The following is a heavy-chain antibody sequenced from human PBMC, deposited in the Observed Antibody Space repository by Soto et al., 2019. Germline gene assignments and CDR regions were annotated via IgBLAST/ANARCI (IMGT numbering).Heavy chain of an antibody. CDR1: GFTFSYYW. Sequence: EVQLVESGGGLVKPGGSLRLSCAASGFTFSYYWMHWVRQAPGQGLVWVSRIHSDGSSTTYADSVKGRFTISRDNAKNTLYLQINSLRAEDTAVYYCARGDKGAFDMWGQGTMFSVSS. J-gene: IGHJ3*02. CDR2: IHSDGSST. CDR3: ARGDKGAFDM. V-gene: IGHV3-74*01. D-gene: IGHD2-21*02.